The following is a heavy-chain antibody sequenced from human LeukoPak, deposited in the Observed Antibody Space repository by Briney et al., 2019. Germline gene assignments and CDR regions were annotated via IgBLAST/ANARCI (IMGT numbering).Heavy chain of an antibody. CDR2: INPNSGGT. CDR1: GYTFTGYY. D-gene: IGHD3-10*01. Sequence: ASVKVSCKASGYTFTGYYMHWVRQAPGQGLEWMGWINPNSGGTNYAQKFQGRVTMTRDTSISTAYMELSRLRSDDTAVYYCAKSLQWVSYYYGCDIWGQGTMVTVSS. CDR3: AKSLQWVSYYYGCDI. J-gene: IGHJ3*02. V-gene: IGHV1-2*02.